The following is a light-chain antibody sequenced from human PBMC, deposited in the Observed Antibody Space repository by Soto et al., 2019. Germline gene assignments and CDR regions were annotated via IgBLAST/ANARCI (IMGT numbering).Light chain of an antibody. J-gene: IGKJ4*01. CDR2: KAS. Sequence: DIQMTQCPSTLSASVGDRVTITCRDSQSISYWLAWYQQKPGKAPNLLIYKASSLKSGVPSRFSGSGSGPDYTLTISSLHPDDFATYDGQEYNSYPFTFGRGTKV. CDR3: QEYNSYPFT. CDR1: QSISYW. V-gene: IGKV1-5*03.